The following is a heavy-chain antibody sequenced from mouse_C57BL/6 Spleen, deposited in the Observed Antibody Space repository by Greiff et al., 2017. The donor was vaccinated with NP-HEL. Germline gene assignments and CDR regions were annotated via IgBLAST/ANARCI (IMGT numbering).Heavy chain of an antibody. D-gene: IGHD2-4*01. J-gene: IGHJ4*01. CDR3: ARMGLRRGDYAMDY. Sequence: VQLQQSVAELVRPGASVKLSCTASGFNINNTYMHWVKQRPEQGLEWIGRIDPANGNTKYDPKFQGKATITADTSSNTAYLQLSSLTSEDTAIYYCARMGLRRGDYAMDYGGQGTSVTVSS. V-gene: IGHV14-3*01. CDR1: GFNINNTY. CDR2: IDPANGNT.